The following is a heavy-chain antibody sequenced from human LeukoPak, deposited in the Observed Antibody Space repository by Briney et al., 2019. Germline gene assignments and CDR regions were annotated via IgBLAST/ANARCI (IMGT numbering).Heavy chain of an antibody. J-gene: IGHJ3*02. D-gene: IGHD3-10*01. CDR1: GGSISRYY. CDR2: IYTSGST. CDR3: ARDRGTMVRGVNIPHDAFDI. Sequence: SETLSLTCTVSGGSISRYYWSWIRQPAGKGLEWIGRIYTSGSTNYNPSLKSRVTMSVDTSKNQFSLKLSSVTAADTAVYYCARDRGTMVRGVNIPHDAFDIWGQGTMVTVSS. V-gene: IGHV4-4*07.